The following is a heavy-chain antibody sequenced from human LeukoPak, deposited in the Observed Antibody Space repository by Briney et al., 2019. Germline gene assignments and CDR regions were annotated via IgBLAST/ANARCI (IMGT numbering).Heavy chain of an antibody. CDR2: IYYSGST. CDR1: GGSISSYY. D-gene: IGHD6-19*01. V-gene: IGHV4-59*01. CDR3: VRDSYSSGQCYYYGMDV. J-gene: IGHJ6*04. Sequence: SETLSLTCTVSGGSISSYYWSWIRQPPGKGLEWMGYIYYSGSTNYNPSLKSRVTISVDTSKNQYSLNLCSATAAGTRVYYCVRDSYSSGQCYYYGMDVWGEGTTVSVSS.